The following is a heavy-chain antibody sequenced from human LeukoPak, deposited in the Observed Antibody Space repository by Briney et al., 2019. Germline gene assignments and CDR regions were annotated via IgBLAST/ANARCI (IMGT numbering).Heavy chain of an antibody. CDR1: GFTFSSYS. Sequence: GGSLRLSCAASGFTFSSYSMNWVRQAPGKGLEFVSHISSNGATTYYADSVKGRFTISRDNSKNTLYLQMSSLRADDTAVYYCVKDRSIAAPNNDFFDSWGQGALVTVSS. V-gene: IGHV3-64D*06. J-gene: IGHJ4*02. D-gene: IGHD6-6*01. CDR3: VKDRSIAAPNNDFFDS. CDR2: ISSNGATT.